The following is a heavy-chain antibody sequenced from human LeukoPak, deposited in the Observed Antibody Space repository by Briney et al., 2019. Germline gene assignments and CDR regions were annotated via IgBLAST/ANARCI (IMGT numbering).Heavy chain of an antibody. Sequence: SETLSLTCTVSGGSISSSSYYWGWIRQPPGKGLEWIGSIYYSGSTYYNPSLKSRVTISVDTSKNQFSLKLSSVTAADTAVYYCARRNPSSGGWFDPWGRGTLVTVSS. CDR3: ARRNPSSGGWFDP. V-gene: IGHV4-39*01. J-gene: IGHJ5*02. CDR1: GGSISSSSYY. CDR2: IYYSGST. D-gene: IGHD6-19*01.